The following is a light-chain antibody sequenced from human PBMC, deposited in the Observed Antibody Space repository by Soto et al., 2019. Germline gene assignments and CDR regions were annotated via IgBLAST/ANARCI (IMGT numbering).Light chain of an antibody. CDR3: QQYNTYSPERT. J-gene: IGKJ1*01. CDR1: QNIGRW. CDR2: DAS. V-gene: IGKV1-5*01. Sequence: DIQMTQSPSTLSASVGDRVTISCRASQNIGRWLAWYQQKPGTAPKLLIYDASSLESGVPSRFSGSGSGTEFTLTISSLQPDDFATYYCQQYNTYSPERTFGQGTKVDIK.